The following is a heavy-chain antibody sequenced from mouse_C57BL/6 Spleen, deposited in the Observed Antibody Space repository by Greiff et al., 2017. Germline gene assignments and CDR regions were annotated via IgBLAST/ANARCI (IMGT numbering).Heavy chain of an antibody. Sequence: QVQLKESGAELVRPGTSVKLSCKASGYTFTSYWMHWVKQRPGQGLEWIGVIDPSDSYTNYNQKFKGKATLTVDTSSSTAYMQLSSLTSEDSAVYYCARGPITTVVEDWFAYWGQGTLVTVSA. CDR2: IDPSDSYT. CDR1: GYTFTSYW. D-gene: IGHD1-1*01. V-gene: IGHV1-59*01. CDR3: ARGPITTVVEDWFAY. J-gene: IGHJ3*01.